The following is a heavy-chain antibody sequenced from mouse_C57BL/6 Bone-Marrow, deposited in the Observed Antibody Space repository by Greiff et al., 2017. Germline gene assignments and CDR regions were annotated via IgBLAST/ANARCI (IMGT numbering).Heavy chain of an antibody. CDR3: ARSDYDNPYARDY. V-gene: IGHV1-81*01. J-gene: IGHJ4*01. CDR1: GYTFTSYG. CDR2: IYPRSGNT. D-gene: IGHD2-1*01. Sequence: VQLKQSGAELARPGASVKLSCKASGYTFTSYGISWVKQRTGQGLEWIGEIYPRSGNTYYNEKFKGKATLTADKSSSTAYMELRSLTSEDSAVYFCARSDYDNPYARDYWGQGTSVTVSS.